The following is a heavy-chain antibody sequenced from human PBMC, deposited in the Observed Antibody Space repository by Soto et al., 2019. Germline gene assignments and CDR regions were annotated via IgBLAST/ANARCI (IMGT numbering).Heavy chain of an antibody. D-gene: IGHD4-17*01. CDR3: ATTTVTTFGSQGAFDI. CDR2: IDPSDSYT. J-gene: IGHJ3*02. V-gene: IGHV5-10-1*01. Sequence: GASLKISCKGSGYSFTSYWISWVRQMPGKGLEWMGRIDPSDSYTNYSPSFQGHVTISADKSISTAYLQWSSLKASDTAMYYCATTTVTTFGSQGAFDIWGQGTMVTVSS. CDR1: GYSFTSYW.